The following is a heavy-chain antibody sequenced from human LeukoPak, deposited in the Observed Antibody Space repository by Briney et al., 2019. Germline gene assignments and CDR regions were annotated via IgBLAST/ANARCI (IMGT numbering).Heavy chain of an antibody. V-gene: IGHV4-59*01. D-gene: IGHD6-13*01. CDR3: ARASVAANYFDY. CDR2: IYSSGST. Sequence: SETLSLTCTVSGGSISSYYWSWIRQPPGKGLEWIAYIYSSGSTNYNPSLKSRVTISVDTSKNQFSLKLSSVTAADTAVYYCARASVAANYFDYWGQGTLVTVSS. CDR1: GGSISSYY. J-gene: IGHJ4*02.